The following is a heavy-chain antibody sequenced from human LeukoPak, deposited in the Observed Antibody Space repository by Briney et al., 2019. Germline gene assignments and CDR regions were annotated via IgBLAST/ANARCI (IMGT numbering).Heavy chain of an antibody. J-gene: IGHJ4*02. D-gene: IGHD3-9*01. V-gene: IGHV4-39*01. CDR1: GGSISSSSYY. Sequence: SETLSLTCTVSGGSISSSSYYWGWIRQPPGKGLEWIGSIYYSGSTYYNPSLKSRVTISVDTSKNQFSLKLSSVTAADTAVYYCARQMGYFDILTPPVYWGQGTLVTVSS. CDR2: IYYSGST. CDR3: ARQMGYFDILTPPVY.